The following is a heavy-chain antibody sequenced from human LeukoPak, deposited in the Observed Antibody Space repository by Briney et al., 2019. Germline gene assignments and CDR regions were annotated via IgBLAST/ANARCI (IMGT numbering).Heavy chain of an antibody. CDR2: IYYSGST. CDR1: GGSISSSSYY. CDR3: ARQPYSRSWFDY. J-gene: IGHJ4*02. Sequence: SETLSLTCTVSGGSISSSSYYRGWIRQPPGKGLYWVGSIYYSGSTYYNPSLKSRVTISVDTSKNQFSLKLSSVTAADTAVYYCARQPYSRSWFDYWGQGTLVTVSS. D-gene: IGHD6-13*01. V-gene: IGHV4-39*01.